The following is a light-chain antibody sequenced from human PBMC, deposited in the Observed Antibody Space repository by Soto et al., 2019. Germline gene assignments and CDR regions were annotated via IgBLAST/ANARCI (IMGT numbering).Light chain of an antibody. Sequence: EIVLTQSPDTLYLSPGEGATLSCRASQRVNSSYLAWYQQKPGQAPRLLISGASDRATGVPARVSGSGSGTDFTLTICRLVPEDFAVYYCQQYVNSPVTFGQGTK. CDR1: QRVNSSY. CDR2: GAS. CDR3: QQYVNSPVT. V-gene: IGKV3-20*01. J-gene: IGKJ2*01.